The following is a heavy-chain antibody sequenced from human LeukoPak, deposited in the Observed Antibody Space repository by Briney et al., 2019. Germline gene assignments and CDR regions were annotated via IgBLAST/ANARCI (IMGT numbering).Heavy chain of an antibody. J-gene: IGHJ3*02. D-gene: IGHD1-1*01. V-gene: IGHV4-30-4*07. CDR1: GGSISSGGYS. CDR2: MYYSGYT. Sequence: SETLSLTCTVSGGSISSGGYSWSWIRQPPGKGLEYIGYMYYSGYTSYSPSLKSRVTISLDTSRNQFSLKLNSVTAADTAVYYCARGLGNDAFENWGQGTMVTVPS. CDR3: ARGLGNDAFEN.